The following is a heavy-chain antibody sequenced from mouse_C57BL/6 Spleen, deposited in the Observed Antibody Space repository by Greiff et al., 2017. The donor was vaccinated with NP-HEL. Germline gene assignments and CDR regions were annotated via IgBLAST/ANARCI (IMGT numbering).Heavy chain of an antibody. J-gene: IGHJ4*01. V-gene: IGHV1-80*01. CDR1: GYAFSSYW. CDR3: ARKARAHYYAMDY. D-gene: IGHD3-1*01. Sequence: QVQLKQSGAELVKPGASVKISCKASGYAFSSYWMNWVKQRPGKGLEWIGQLYPGDGATNYNGKFKGKATLTADKSSSTAYLQLSSLTSEDSAVYFCARKARAHYYAMDYWGQGTSVTVSS. CDR2: LYPGDGAT.